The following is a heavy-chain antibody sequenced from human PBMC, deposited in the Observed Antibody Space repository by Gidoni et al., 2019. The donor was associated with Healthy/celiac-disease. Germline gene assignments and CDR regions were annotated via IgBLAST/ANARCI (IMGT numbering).Heavy chain of an antibody. CDR1: GYTFTSYG. V-gene: IGHV1-18*01. Sequence: QVQLVQSGAEVKKPGASVKVSCKASGYTFTSYGISWVRQAPGQGLEWMGWISAYNGNTNYAQKLQGRVTMTTDTSTSTAYMELRSLRSDDTAVYYGARDGGDSSGYYRDYYYYYGMDVWGQGTTVTVSS. CDR2: ISAYNGNT. CDR3: ARDGGDSSGYYRDYYYYYGMDV. J-gene: IGHJ6*02. D-gene: IGHD3-22*01.